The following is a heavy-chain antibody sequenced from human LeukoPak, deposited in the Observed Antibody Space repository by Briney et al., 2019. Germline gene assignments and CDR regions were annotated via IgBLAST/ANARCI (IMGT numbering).Heavy chain of an antibody. CDR3: ASEGVNDGFDI. CDR2: IYHSGST. CDR1: GGSINSGGFS. Sequence: SETLSLTCAVSGGSINSGGFSWNWIRQPPGKGLEWIGYIYHSGSTYYYPSLKSRVTISQDRSKNQFSLKLNSVTAADTAVYYCASEGVNDGFDIWGQGTMDTVSS. J-gene: IGHJ3*02. V-gene: IGHV4-30-2*01.